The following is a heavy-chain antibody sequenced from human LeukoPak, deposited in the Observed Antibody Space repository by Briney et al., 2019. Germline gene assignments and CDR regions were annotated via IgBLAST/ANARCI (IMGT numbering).Heavy chain of an antibody. Sequence: GGSLRLSCAASGFTFDDYAMHWVRQAPGKGLEWVSGISWNSGSIGYADSVKGRFTISRDNAKNSLYLQMNSLRAEDTALYYCAKDIGIAAAGTDPFDYWGQGTLVTVSS. CDR1: GFTFDDYA. D-gene: IGHD6-13*01. CDR2: ISWNSGSI. V-gene: IGHV3-9*01. J-gene: IGHJ4*02. CDR3: AKDIGIAAAGTDPFDY.